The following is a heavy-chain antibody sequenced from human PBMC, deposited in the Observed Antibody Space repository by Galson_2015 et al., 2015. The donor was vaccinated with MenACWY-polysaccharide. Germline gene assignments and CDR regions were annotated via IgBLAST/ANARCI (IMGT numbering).Heavy chain of an antibody. CDR2: MNPNSGNT. Sequence: SVKVSCKASGYKFTSYDISWVRQATGQGLEWMGWMNPNSGNTGYAQKFQGRVTMTSSSAMSTAFMELSSLRSEDTAVYYCARIIARKYTFADSWGQGTLVTVSS. J-gene: IGHJ4*02. CDR1: GYKFTSYD. V-gene: IGHV1-8*01. D-gene: IGHD2-21*01. CDR3: ARIIARKYTFADS.